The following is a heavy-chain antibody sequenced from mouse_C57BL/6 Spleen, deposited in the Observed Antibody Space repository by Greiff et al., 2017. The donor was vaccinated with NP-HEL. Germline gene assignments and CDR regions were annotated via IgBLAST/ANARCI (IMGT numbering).Heavy chain of an antibody. CDR3: ARSDYGSSHYYAMDY. J-gene: IGHJ4*01. CDR1: GYSFTSYY. V-gene: IGHV1-66*01. D-gene: IGHD1-1*01. Sequence: QVQLKQSGPELVKPGASVKISCKASGYSFTSYYIHWVKQRPGQGLEWIGWIYPGSGNTKYNEKFKGKATLTADTSSSTAYMQLSSLTSEDSAVYYCARSDYGSSHYYAMDYWGQGTSVTVSS. CDR2: IYPGSGNT.